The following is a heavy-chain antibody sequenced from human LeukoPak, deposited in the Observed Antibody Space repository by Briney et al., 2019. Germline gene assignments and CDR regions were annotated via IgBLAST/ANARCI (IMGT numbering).Heavy chain of an antibody. D-gene: IGHD5-18*01. V-gene: IGHV3-7*04. CDR2: IKEDGSET. Sequence: GGSLRLSCEASGFTFSSYWMSWVRQAPGKGLEWVANIKEDGSETCYVDSVKGRITISRDNAKNSVYLLMNSLRAEDTAVYYCARAPRVQLWFRGMDVWGQGTTVTVSS. J-gene: IGHJ6*02. CDR1: GFTFSSYW. CDR3: ARAPRVQLWFRGMDV.